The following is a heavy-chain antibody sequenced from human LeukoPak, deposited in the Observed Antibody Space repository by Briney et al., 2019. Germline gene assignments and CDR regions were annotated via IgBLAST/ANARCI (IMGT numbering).Heavy chain of an antibody. V-gene: IGHV1-2*02. Sequence: GASVKVSCRASGEDFSAHYLDGGARAPGQGLEWMGWIDPNSGGTNYAQKFLGSVTMTGDTSINTAFMEISRLRSDDTAIYYCARVRDTTMIRGVITNSIDHWGRGSLVTVSS. CDR1: GEDFSAHY. D-gene: IGHD3-10*01. CDR3: ARVRDTTMIRGVITNSIDH. J-gene: IGHJ2*01. CDR2: IDPNSGGT.